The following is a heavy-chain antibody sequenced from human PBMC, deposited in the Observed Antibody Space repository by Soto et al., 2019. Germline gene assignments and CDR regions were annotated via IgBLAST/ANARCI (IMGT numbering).Heavy chain of an antibody. V-gene: IGHV1-18*04. Sequence: GASGKGSCKASGYTFTRYGISWGRQAPGQRPEGMGWISAYNGNTNYEKKLHGRVTMNTDTSTRTTYMELRSLRSDDTAVYYCARVEDCSSTSCYIVGFGYYDYGTDVGG. CDR3: ARVEDCSSTSCYIVGFGYYDYGTDV. CDR1: GYTFTRYG. CDR2: ISAYNGNT. J-gene: IGHJ6*02. D-gene: IGHD2-2*02.